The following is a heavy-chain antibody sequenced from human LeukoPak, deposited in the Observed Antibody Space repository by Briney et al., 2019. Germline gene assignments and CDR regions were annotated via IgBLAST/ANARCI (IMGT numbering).Heavy chain of an antibody. V-gene: IGHV4-34*01. CDR2: INHSGST. Sequence: PSETLSLTCAVYGGSFSGYYWSWIRQPPGKGLEWIGEINHSGSTNYNPSLKSRVTISVDTSKKQFSLKLSSVTAADTAVYYCARSSGSTWYLNWFDPWGQGTLVTVSS. D-gene: IGHD6-13*01. CDR1: GGSFSGYY. J-gene: IGHJ5*02. CDR3: ARSSGSTWYLNWFDP.